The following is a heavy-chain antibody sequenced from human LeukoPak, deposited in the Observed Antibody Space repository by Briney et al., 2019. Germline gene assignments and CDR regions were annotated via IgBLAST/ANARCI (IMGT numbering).Heavy chain of an antibody. Sequence: SQTLSLTCSVSGGSISGGDYYWSWIRQPAGKGLEWIGRISTGGSTNYNPSLKSRGTISVDTSKNQFSLKLTSVTAADTAVYYCTRAADGCSDASCYGYWGQGTLVTVSS. CDR2: ISTGGST. V-gene: IGHV4-61*02. CDR3: TRAADGCSDASCYGY. CDR1: GGSISGGDYY. J-gene: IGHJ4*02. D-gene: IGHD2-2*01.